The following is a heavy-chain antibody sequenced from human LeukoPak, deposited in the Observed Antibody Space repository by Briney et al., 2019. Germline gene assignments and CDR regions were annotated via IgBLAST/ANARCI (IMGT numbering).Heavy chain of an antibody. Sequence: GGSLRLSCAASGFTDSSYFMSWVRQAPGKGLEWVSVIHSGGSTLYADSVKGRFTISRHNSKNTLYLQVNSLRAEDTAVYFCARGGSSGNDYSSFDIWVQGTMVTVSS. J-gene: IGHJ3*02. CDR3: ARGGSSGNDYSSFDI. V-gene: IGHV3-53*04. D-gene: IGHD5-12*01. CDR2: IHSGGST. CDR1: GFTDSSYF.